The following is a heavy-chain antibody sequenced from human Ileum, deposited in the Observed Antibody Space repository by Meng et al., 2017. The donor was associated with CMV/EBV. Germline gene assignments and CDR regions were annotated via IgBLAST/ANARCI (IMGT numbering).Heavy chain of an antibody. CDR3: TTGRAH. CDR2: IKAKADGGTT. CDR1: GFSFTSYN. J-gene: IGHJ4*02. Sequence: EVQLVESGGDLVKPGASLRLSCAASGFSFTSYNMSWVRQGTGKGLEWVGRIKAKADGGTTEYPAPVKGRFTISRDDSKNTLFLQMNSLKTEDTAVYHCTTGRAHWGQGTLVTVSS. V-gene: IGHV3-15*01.